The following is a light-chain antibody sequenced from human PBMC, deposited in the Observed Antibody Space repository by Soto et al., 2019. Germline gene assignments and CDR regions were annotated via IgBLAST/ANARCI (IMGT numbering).Light chain of an antibody. Sequence: IFMTHSPATLSVSPLESASLSCSSSQSVSTSLAWYQQKPGQAPRLLIYGASTRATDIPARFSGSGSGTEFTLTISSLQSEDFAVYYCQQYHHWPPITFGQGTRLEIK. CDR2: GAS. CDR3: QQYHHWPPIT. V-gene: IGKV3-15*01. CDR1: QSVSTS. J-gene: IGKJ5*01.